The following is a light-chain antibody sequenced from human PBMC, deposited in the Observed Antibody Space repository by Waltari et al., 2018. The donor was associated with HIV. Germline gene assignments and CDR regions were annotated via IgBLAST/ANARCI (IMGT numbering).Light chain of an antibody. CDR1: QSLLDSDEGNTY. CDR3: MQRIGFPRT. V-gene: IGKV2-40*01. J-gene: IGKJ4*01. Sequence: DLVITQTPLSLPVTPGEPASLSCRSSQSLLDSDEGNTYLDWYLQKPGQSPQLLIYTFSYQVSGVPYRFGGAGSGTDFRRKNSRVVAEDVGVYYCMQRIGFPRTFGGGTKVEIK. CDR2: TFS.